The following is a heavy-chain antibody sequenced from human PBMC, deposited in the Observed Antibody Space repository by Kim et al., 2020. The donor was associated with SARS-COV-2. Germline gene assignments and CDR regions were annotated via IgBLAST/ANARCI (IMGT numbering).Heavy chain of an antibody. D-gene: IGHD1-26*01. V-gene: IGHV4-39*01. Sequence: SETLSLTCTVSGDSISSSAYSWGWIRQPPGKGLEWIGNIDYSERTHINPSLKSRLTLYVDMSKNQLSLKLRSVNAVDTAIYYCARHRRSGSHYPDYWGQGTLVSVSS. CDR2: IDYSERT. CDR3: ARHRRSGSHYPDY. CDR1: GDSISSSAYS. J-gene: IGHJ4*02.